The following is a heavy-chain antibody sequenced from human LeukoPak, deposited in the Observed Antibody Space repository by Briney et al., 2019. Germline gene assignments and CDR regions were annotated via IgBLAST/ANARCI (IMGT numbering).Heavy chain of an antibody. CDR2: IIPIFGTA. CDR1: GGTFSSYA. D-gene: IGHD5-18*01. CDR3: ARGASIQLWPYNWFDP. J-gene: IGHJ5*02. V-gene: IGHV1-69*05. Sequence: SVKVSCKASGGTFSSYAISWVRQAPGQGLEWMGRIIPIFGTANYAQKFQGRVTITTDESTSTAYMELSRLTSDDTAVYYCARGASIQLWPYNWFDPWGQGILVTVSS.